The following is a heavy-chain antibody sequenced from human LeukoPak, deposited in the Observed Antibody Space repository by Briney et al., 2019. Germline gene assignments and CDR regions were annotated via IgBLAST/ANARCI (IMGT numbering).Heavy chain of an antibody. D-gene: IGHD3-16*01. V-gene: IGHV3-23*01. CDR3: MSYAGRSDDY. CDR1: GFAFSSQD. Sequence: GGSLRLSCAASGFAFSSQDMGWVRQAPGKGLEWVSAISDSGGRTYYADSVKGRFTISRDNAKNSLHLQMNSLRAEDTAVYYCMSYAGRSDDYWGQGTLVTVSS. J-gene: IGHJ4*02. CDR2: ISDSGGRT.